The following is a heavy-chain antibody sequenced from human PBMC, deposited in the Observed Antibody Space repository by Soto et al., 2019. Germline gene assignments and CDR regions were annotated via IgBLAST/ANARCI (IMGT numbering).Heavy chain of an antibody. D-gene: IGHD5-18*01. Sequence: SVKVSCKASGGTFSSYGISWVRQAPGQGLEWMGGIIPIFATVNFAQKFQGRVTITADESTSTAYMELSSLRFEDTAVYYCARALGGYSYGPGDYFYYGLDVWGQGTMVTVSS. CDR1: GGTFSSYG. CDR3: ARALGGYSYGPGDYFYYGLDV. J-gene: IGHJ6*02. V-gene: IGHV1-69*13. CDR2: IIPIFATV.